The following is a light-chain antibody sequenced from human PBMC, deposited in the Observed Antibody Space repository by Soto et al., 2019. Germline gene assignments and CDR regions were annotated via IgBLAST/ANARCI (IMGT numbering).Light chain of an antibody. V-gene: IGKV3-11*01. CDR2: DAS. CDR3: QQRSNWPLFT. J-gene: IGKJ3*01. Sequence: EIVLTQSPATLSLSPGERATISCRASQSVSSHLAWYQQKPGQAPRLLIYDASNRATGIPARFSGSGSGTDFTLTISSLEPEDFAVYYCQQRSNWPLFTFGPGTKVDIK. CDR1: QSVSSH.